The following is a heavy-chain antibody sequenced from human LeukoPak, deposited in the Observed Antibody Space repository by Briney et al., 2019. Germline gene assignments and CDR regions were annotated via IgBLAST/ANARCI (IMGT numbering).Heavy chain of an antibody. V-gene: IGHV4-61*02. CDR1: GGSISSGSYY. Sequence: SETPSLTCTVSGGSISSGSYYWSWIRQPAGKGLEWIGRIYTSGSTNYNPSLKSRVTISVDTSKNQFSLKLSSVTAADTAVYYCARDRFRGYYDYWGQGTLVAVSS. J-gene: IGHJ4*02. D-gene: IGHD3-22*01. CDR2: IYTSGST. CDR3: ARDRFRGYYDY.